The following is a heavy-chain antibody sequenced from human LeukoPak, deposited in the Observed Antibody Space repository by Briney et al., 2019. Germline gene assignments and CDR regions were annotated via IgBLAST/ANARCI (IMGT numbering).Heavy chain of an antibody. CDR2: INPNSGGT. CDR3: ASRRIIVEATKDWFYYYMDV. CDR1: GYTFTGYY. J-gene: IGHJ6*03. D-gene: IGHD1-26*01. Sequence: GASVKVSCKASGYTFTGYYMHWVRQAPGQGLEWMGWINPNSGGTNYAQKFQGRVTMTRDTSISTAYMELSRLRSDDTAVYYCASRRIIVEATKDWFYYYMDVWGKGTTVTVSS. V-gene: IGHV1-2*02.